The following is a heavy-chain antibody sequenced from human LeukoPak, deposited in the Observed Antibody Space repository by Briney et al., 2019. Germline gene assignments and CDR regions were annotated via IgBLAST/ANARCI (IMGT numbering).Heavy chain of an antibody. J-gene: IGHJ4*02. CDR2: IYYSGST. D-gene: IGHD2-21*02. Sequence: SETLSLTCTVSGGSISSYYWSWVRQPPGKGLEWIGYIYYSGSTNYNPSLKSRVTISVDTSKNQFSLKLSSVTAADTAVYYCARGGRLPRYFDYWGQGTLVTVSS. CDR3: ARGGRLPRYFDY. V-gene: IGHV4-59*01. CDR1: GGSISSYY.